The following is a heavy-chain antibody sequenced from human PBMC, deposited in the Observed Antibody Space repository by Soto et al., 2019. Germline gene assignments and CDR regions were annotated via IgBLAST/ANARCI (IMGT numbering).Heavy chain of an antibody. CDR2: ISAYNGNT. CDR3: ARELEQYQLPRTGYGMDV. V-gene: IGHV1-18*01. Sequence: ASVKVSCKASGYTFTSYGISWVRQAPGQGLEWMGWISAYNGNTNYAQKLQGRVTMTTDTSTSTAYMELRSLRSDDTAVYYCARELEQYQLPRTGYGMDVWGQGTTVTVSS. CDR1: GYTFTSYG. D-gene: IGHD2-2*01. J-gene: IGHJ6*02.